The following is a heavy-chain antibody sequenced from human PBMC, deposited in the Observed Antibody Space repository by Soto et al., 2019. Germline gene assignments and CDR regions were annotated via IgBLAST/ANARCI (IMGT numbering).Heavy chain of an antibody. CDR3: ARHRSTVTNAPDY. D-gene: IGHD4-17*01. CDR1: GGSISSSSYY. CDR2: IYYSGST. Sequence: QLQLQESGPGLVKPSETLSLTCTVSGGSISSSSYYWGWIRQPPGKGLEWIGSIYYSGSTYYNPSLKSRVTISADTSKNQFSLKLSSVTTADTAVYYCARHRSTVTNAPDYWGQGTLVTVSS. J-gene: IGHJ4*02. V-gene: IGHV4-39*01.